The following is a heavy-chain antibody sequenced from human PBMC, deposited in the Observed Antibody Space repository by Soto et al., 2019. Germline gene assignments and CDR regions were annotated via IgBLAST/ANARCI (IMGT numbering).Heavy chain of an antibody. Sequence: QVQLVESGGGVVQPGRSLRLSCAASGFSFSNCGMHWVRQAPGKGLEWVAAISFDGSDKYYLESVKGRFTISRDNSENTLFLQMNSLRVEDTAVYYCVKGSEVARQELDYWGQGTLVTVSS. J-gene: IGHJ4*02. D-gene: IGHD2-15*01. CDR2: ISFDGSDK. CDR1: GFSFSNCG. CDR3: VKGSEVARQELDY. V-gene: IGHV3-30*18.